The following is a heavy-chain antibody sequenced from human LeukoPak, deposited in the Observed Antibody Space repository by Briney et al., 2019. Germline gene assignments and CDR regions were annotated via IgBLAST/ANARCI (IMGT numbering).Heavy chain of an antibody. CDR2: INPNSGGT. J-gene: IGHJ5*02. D-gene: IGHD2-15*01. Sequence: ASVKASCKASGYTFTDYYVHWVRQAPGQGLEWMGWINPNSGGTKYAQKFQGRATMTRDTSITTAYMELSRLRSDDTAVYYCARAPPCSGGTGNCYTGYSWFDPWGQGALVTVSS. V-gene: IGHV1-2*02. CDR3: ARAPPCSGGTGNCYTGYSWFDP. CDR1: GYTFTDYY.